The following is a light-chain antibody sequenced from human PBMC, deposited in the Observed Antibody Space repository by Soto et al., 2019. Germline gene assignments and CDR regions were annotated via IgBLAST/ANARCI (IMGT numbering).Light chain of an antibody. J-gene: IGLJ3*02. CDR3: CSSVGGPIWV. V-gene: IGLV2-23*02. CDR1: SSDVGGYDR. Sequence: QSALTQPASVSGSPGQSITISCTGTSSDVGGYDRVSWYQQCPGKAPTLIIYEVNKRPSGASNRFSGSKSGNTASLTISGLQAEDEADYYCCSSVGGPIWVFGGGTKLTVL. CDR2: EVN.